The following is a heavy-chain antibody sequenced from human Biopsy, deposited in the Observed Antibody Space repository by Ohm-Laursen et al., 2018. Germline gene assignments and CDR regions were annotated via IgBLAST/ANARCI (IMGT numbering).Heavy chain of an antibody. Sequence: SDTLSLTCPVSGGSISNNNYYWGWIRQPPGKGLEWIGSIFYRGSTHYKPSLKSRVNISVDTSKNQFSLNLNSVTAADTAVYYCARDYDTSGYYYVSWGQGTLVTVSS. D-gene: IGHD3-22*01. V-gene: IGHV4-39*01. CDR3: ARDYDTSGYYYVS. J-gene: IGHJ5*02. CDR1: GGSISNNNYY. CDR2: IFYRGST.